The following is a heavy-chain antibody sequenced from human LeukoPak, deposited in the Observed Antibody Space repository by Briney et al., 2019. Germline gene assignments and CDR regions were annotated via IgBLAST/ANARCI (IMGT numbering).Heavy chain of an antibody. J-gene: IGHJ6*03. D-gene: IGHD6-13*01. V-gene: IGHV1-2*02. Sequence: ASVKVSCKASGYTFTGYYMRWVRQAPGQGLEWMGWINPNNGGTNYAQKFQGRVTMTRDTSISTAYMELSRLRSDDTAVYYCARDKRHSSSWYYYYYYMDVWGKGTTVTVSS. CDR3: ARDKRHSSSWYYYYYYMDV. CDR2: INPNNGGT. CDR1: GYTFTGYY.